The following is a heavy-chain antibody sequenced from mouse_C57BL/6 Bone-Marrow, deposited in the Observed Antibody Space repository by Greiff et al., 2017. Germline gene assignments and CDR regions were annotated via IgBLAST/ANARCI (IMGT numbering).Heavy chain of an antibody. CDR2: IYPRSGNT. CDR1: GYTFTSYG. Sequence: VQGVESGAELARPGASVKLSCKASGYTFTSYGISWVKQRTGQGLEWIGEIYPRSGNTYYNEKFKGKATLTADKSSSTAYMELRSLTSEDSAVYFCARRTTVVAFDYWGQGTTLTVSS. CDR3: ARRTTVVAFDY. J-gene: IGHJ2*01. V-gene: IGHV1-81*01. D-gene: IGHD1-1*01.